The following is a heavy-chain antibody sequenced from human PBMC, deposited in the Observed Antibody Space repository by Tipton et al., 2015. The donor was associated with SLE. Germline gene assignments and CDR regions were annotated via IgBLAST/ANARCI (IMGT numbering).Heavy chain of an antibody. CDR3: AREAQWLVRN. V-gene: IGHV4-59*11. Sequence: TLSLTCTVSGGSISSHYWSWIRQPPGKGLECIGYIYYSGSTNYNPSLKSRVTISVDTSKNQFSLKLSSVTAADTAVYYCAREAQWLVRNWGQGTLVTVSS. J-gene: IGHJ4*02. CDR1: GGSISSHY. D-gene: IGHD6-19*01. CDR2: IYYSGST.